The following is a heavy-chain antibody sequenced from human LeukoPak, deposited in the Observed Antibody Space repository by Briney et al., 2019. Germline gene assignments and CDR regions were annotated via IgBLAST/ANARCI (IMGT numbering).Heavy chain of an antibody. CDR3: ARGQGIVVVVAATQRVYFDY. V-gene: IGHV4-34*01. D-gene: IGHD2-15*01. CDR1: GGSFSGYY. Sequence: SETLSLACAVYGGSFSGYYWSWIRQPPGKGLDWIGEINHSGSTNYNPSLKSRVTISVDTSKNQFSLKLSSVTAADTAVYYCARGQGIVVVVAATQRVYFDYWGQGTLVTVSS. J-gene: IGHJ4*02. CDR2: INHSGST.